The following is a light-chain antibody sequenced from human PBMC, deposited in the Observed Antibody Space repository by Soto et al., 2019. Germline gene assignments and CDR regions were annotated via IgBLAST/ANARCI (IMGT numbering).Light chain of an antibody. CDR3: QQYGSSPLT. V-gene: IGKV1-6*02. CDR2: AAS. Sequence: AIQVTQSPSSLSASVGDRVTITCRASQGIRNDLSWYQQKPGKAPKLLIYAASSLQSGVPSRFSGSGSGTDFTLTISRLEPEDFAVYYCQQYGSSPLTFGGGTKV. J-gene: IGKJ4*01. CDR1: QGIRND.